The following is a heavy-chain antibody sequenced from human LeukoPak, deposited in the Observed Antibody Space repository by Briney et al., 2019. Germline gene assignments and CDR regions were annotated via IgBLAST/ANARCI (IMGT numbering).Heavy chain of an antibody. Sequence: GGSLRLSCAASGFIFSDYYMSWVRQAPGKGLEWVGRIKSKTDGGTTDYAAPVKGRFTVSRDNAKNSLYLQMNSLRAEDTAVYYCARLVSYYDPADRLFDYWGQGTLVTVSS. J-gene: IGHJ4*02. CDR2: IKSKTDGGTT. D-gene: IGHD5/OR15-5a*01. CDR3: ARLVSYYDPADRLFDY. V-gene: IGHV3-15*01. CDR1: GFIFSDYY.